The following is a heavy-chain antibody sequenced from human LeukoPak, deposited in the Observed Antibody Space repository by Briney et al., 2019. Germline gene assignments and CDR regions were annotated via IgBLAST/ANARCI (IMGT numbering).Heavy chain of an antibody. CDR3: VRAITMIVVVDFDY. V-gene: IGHV3-23*01. CDR2: ISDSGVST. J-gene: IGHJ4*02. CDR1: GFTFSSYV. Sequence: GGSLRLSCAASGFTFSSYVMNWVRQAPGKGLEWVSAISDSGVSTYYADSVKGRFTTSRDNSKNMLYLQMNSLTAEDTAVYYCVRAITMIVVVDFDYWGQGTLVTVSS. D-gene: IGHD3-22*01.